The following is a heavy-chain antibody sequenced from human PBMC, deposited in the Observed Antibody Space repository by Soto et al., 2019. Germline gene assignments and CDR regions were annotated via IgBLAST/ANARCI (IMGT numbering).Heavy chain of an antibody. J-gene: IGHJ4*02. CDR1: GGSISSYY. CDR3: ARESIAAAGHEGSFDY. D-gene: IGHD6-13*01. Sequence: SETLSLTCTVSGGSISSYYWSWIRQPPGKGLEWIGDIYYSGSTNYNPSLKSRVTISVDTSKNQFSLKLSSVTAADTAVYYCARESIAAAGHEGSFDYWGQGTLVTVXS. V-gene: IGHV4-59*01. CDR2: IYYSGST.